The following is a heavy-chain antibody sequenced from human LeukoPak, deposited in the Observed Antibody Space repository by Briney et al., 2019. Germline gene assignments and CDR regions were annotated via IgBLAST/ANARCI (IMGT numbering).Heavy chain of an antibody. V-gene: IGHV3-7*01. D-gene: IGHD4-11*01. Sequence: GGSLRLSCAASGFTFSNYWMSWVRQAPGKGLEWVANIKQDGSEKYYVDSVKGRFTISRDNAKNSLYLQMNSLRAGDTAVYYCARDKGTVTIFDCWGQGTLVTVSS. CDR2: IKQDGSEK. J-gene: IGHJ4*02. CDR3: ARDKGTVTIFDC. CDR1: GFTFSNYW.